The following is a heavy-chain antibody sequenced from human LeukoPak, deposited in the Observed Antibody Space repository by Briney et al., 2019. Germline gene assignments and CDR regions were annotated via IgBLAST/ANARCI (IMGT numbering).Heavy chain of an antibody. J-gene: IGHJ4*02. CDR1: GFTFSSYG. CDR3: ARVDKEMATMDY. V-gene: IGHV3-30*03. CDR2: ISYDGSNK. D-gene: IGHD5-24*01. Sequence: GGSLRLSCAASGFTFSSYGMHWVRQAPGKGLEWVAVISYDGSNKYYADSVKGRFTISRDNAKNSLYLQMNSLRAEDTAVYYCARVDKEMATMDYWGQGTLVTVSS.